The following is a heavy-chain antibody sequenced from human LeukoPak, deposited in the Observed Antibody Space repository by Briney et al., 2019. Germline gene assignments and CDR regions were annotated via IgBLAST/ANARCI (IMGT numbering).Heavy chain of an antibody. Sequence: SETLSLTCTVSGGSISSYYWSWIRQPAGKGLEWIGRIYTSGSTNYNPTLKSRVTMSVDTSKNQFSLKLSSVTAADTAVYYCARDFAYYYDSSGYYYALDAFDIWGQGTMVTVSS. V-gene: IGHV4-4*07. CDR1: GGSISSYY. CDR3: ARDFAYYYDSSGYYYALDAFDI. D-gene: IGHD3-22*01. J-gene: IGHJ3*02. CDR2: IYTSGST.